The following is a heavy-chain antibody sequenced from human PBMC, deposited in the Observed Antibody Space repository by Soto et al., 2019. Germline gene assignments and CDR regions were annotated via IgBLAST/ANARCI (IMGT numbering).Heavy chain of an antibody. J-gene: IGHJ4*02. V-gene: IGHV3-15*07. D-gene: IGHD3-22*01. Sequence: EVQLVVSGGGLVKPGGSLRLSCAVSGFNVNNAWMNWVRQAPGKGLEWVGRIKSKNDGVTTDYAAPVKGRFTISRDDSKNTVYLQMDSLTSEDTAVYYCRSGYDYWGQGTLVTVSS. CDR3: RSGYDY. CDR1: GFNVNNAW. CDR2: IKSKNDGVTT.